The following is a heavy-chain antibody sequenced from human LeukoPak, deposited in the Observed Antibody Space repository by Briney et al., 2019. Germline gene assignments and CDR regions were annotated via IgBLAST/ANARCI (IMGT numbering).Heavy chain of an antibody. V-gene: IGHV3-23*01. CDR3: AKRGIVIRAVIIIGFHKEAYYFDY. J-gene: IGHJ4*02. CDR1: GITLSNYG. D-gene: IGHD3-10*01. CDR2: ISERGGST. Sequence: GGSLRLSCVVSGITLSNYGMSWVRQAPGKGPEWVSGISERGGSTNYADSVKGRFITSRDTSKNTVYLQMNSLRVEDTAVYFCAKRGIVIRAVIIIGFHKEAYYFDYWGQGILVTVSS.